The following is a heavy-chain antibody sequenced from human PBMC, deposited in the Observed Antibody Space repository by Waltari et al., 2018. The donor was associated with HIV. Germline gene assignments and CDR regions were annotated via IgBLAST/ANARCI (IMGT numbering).Heavy chain of an antibody. CDR1: GFIFNTYG. CDR2: IWYDGNKR. CDR3: ARAHCSTTSCYYYGMDV. Sequence: QVQLVESGGGVVQPGRSLRLSCGASGFIFNTYGLPWVRQAPGKGLEWVASIWYDGNKRYYADSVKGRFTISRDNSKNMVYLQMNNLRVEDTAMYYCARAHCSTTSCYYYGMDVWGQGTTVNVSS. J-gene: IGHJ6*02. D-gene: IGHD2-2*01. V-gene: IGHV3-33*01.